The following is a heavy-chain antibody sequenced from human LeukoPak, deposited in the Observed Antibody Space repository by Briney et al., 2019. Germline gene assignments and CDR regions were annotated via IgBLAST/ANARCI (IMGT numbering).Heavy chain of an antibody. Sequence: SETLSLTCTVSGGSISSGGYYWSWIRQHPGKGLEWIGYIYYSGSTYYNPSLKSRVAISVDTSKNQFSLKLSSVTAADTAVYYCARDWSTGSAWCYFDYWGQGTLVTVSS. CDR3: ARDWSTGSAWCYFDY. CDR2: IYYSGST. D-gene: IGHD1-26*01. CDR1: GGSISSGGYY. J-gene: IGHJ4*02. V-gene: IGHV4-31*03.